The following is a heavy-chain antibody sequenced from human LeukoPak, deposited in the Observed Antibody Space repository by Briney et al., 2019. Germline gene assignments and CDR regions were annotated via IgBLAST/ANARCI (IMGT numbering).Heavy chain of an antibody. Sequence: PGGSLRLSCAASGFTVSSNYMSWVRQAPGKGLEWVSAISGSGGSTDYADSVKGRFTISRDKFKNTLYLQMNSLRAEDTAVFYCANDTSGSPRAWGQGTLVTVSS. CDR1: GFTVSSNY. V-gene: IGHV3-23*01. D-gene: IGHD3-10*01. CDR2: ISGSGGST. J-gene: IGHJ5*02. CDR3: ANDTSGSPRA.